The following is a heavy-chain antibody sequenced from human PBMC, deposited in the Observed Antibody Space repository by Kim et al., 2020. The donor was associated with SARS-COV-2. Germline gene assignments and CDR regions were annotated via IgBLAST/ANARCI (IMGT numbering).Heavy chain of an antibody. D-gene: IGHD3-22*01. CDR1: GGTFSSYA. CDR3: ASATYYYDSSGYLNFDY. V-gene: IGHV1-69*13. CDR2: IIPIFGTA. J-gene: IGHJ4*02. Sequence: SVKVSCKASGGTFSSYAISWVRQAPGQGLEWMGGIIPIFGTANYAQKFQGRVTITADESTSTAYMELSSLRSEDTAVYYCASATYYYDSSGYLNFDYWGQGTLVTVSS.